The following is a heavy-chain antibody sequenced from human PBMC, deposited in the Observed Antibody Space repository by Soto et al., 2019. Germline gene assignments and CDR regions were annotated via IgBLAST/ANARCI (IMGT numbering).Heavy chain of an antibody. CDR2: ISYDGSNK. CDR1: GFTFSSYG. V-gene: IGHV3-30*03. D-gene: IGHD6-13*01. CDR3: ARDREVAAAGTDVVYYYGMDV. J-gene: IGHJ6*02. Sequence: GGSLRLSCAASGFTFSSYGMHWVRQAPGKGLEWVAVISYDGSNKYYADSVKGRFTISRDNSKNTLYLQMNSLRSDDTAVYYCARDREVAAAGTDVVYYYGMDVWGQGTTVTVSS.